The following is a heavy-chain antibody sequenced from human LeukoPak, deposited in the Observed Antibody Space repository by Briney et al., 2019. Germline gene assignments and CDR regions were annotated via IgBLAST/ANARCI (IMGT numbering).Heavy chain of an antibody. V-gene: IGHV3-33*01. CDR3: ARGAAAAGFDY. CDR1: GFTFSSYG. Sequence: GGSLRVSCAASGFTFSSYGMHRVRQAPGKGLEWVAVIWYDGSNKYYADSVKGRFTISRDNSKNTLYLQMNSLRAEDTAVYYCARGAAAAGFDYWGQRTLVTVSS. CDR2: IWYDGSNK. J-gene: IGHJ4*02. D-gene: IGHD6-13*01.